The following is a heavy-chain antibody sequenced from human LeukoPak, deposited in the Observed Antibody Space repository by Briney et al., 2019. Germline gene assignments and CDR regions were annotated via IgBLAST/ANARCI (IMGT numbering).Heavy chain of an antibody. CDR3: AREGIVATIGGYYFDY. D-gene: IGHD5-12*01. CDR1: GYTFTGYY. Sequence: GASVKVSCKASGYTFTGYYMHWVRQAPGQGLEWMGWINPNSGGTNYARKFQGRVTMTRDTSISTAYMELSRLRSDDTAVYYCAREGIVATIGGYYFDYWGQGTLVTVSS. CDR2: INPNSGGT. V-gene: IGHV1-2*02. J-gene: IGHJ4*02.